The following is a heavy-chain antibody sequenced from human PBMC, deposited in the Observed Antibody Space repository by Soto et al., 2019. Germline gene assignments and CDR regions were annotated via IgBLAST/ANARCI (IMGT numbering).Heavy chain of an antibody. Sequence: ASVKVSCKASGYTFTSYAMHWVRQAPGQRLEWMGWINAGNGDTNYAQKVQGRVTMTTDTSTSTAYMELRSLRSDDTAVYYCARDMDPHCSSTSCFGNWFDPWGQGTLVTVSS. CDR1: GYTFTSYA. J-gene: IGHJ5*02. D-gene: IGHD2-2*01. CDR3: ARDMDPHCSSTSCFGNWFDP. V-gene: IGHV1-3*01. CDR2: INAGNGDT.